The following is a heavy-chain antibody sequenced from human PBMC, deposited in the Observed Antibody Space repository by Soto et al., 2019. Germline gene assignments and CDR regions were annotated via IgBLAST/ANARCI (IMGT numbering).Heavy chain of an antibody. CDR3: ARDDVHCSGGRCYGVPMDV. V-gene: IGHV3-66*01. CDR2: IQSGGRT. CDR1: GCTFSDYY. J-gene: IGHJ6*03. D-gene: IGHD2-15*01. Sequence: GGPLRLWCGASGCTFSDYYVSLIRQAPGKGLEWVSLIQSGGRTYYAGSVKGRFTISRDNSKNTLFLQMNSLRVEDTAVYYCARDDVHCSGGRCYGVPMDVWGKGTTVTVSS.